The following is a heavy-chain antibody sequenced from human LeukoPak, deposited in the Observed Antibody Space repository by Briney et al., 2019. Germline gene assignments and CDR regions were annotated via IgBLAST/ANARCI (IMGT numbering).Heavy chain of an antibody. J-gene: IGHJ4*02. Sequence: GGSLRLSCAASGFTFSSYAMHWVRQAPGKGLEWVAVISYDGSDKYYADSVKGRFTISRDNSKNTLYLQMNSLRPEDTAVYYCARDWGRRYSSGWYGDFDYWGQGTLVTVSS. CDR2: ISYDGSDK. CDR3: ARDWGRRYSSGWYGDFDY. CDR1: GFTFSSYA. D-gene: IGHD6-19*01. V-gene: IGHV3-30-3*01.